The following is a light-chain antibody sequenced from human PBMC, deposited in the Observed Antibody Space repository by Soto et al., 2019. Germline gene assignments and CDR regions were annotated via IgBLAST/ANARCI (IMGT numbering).Light chain of an antibody. Sequence: DIQMTQSPSSLSASVGDRVTITCRASRSISNYLNWYQQKPGKAPKLLIYAASSLQSGVPSRFSGSGSGTDFTLTVSSLQPEDFAIYYCQQSYSTPRTFGQGTKVDIK. CDR1: RSISNY. CDR2: AAS. J-gene: IGKJ1*01. CDR3: QQSYSTPRT. V-gene: IGKV1-39*01.